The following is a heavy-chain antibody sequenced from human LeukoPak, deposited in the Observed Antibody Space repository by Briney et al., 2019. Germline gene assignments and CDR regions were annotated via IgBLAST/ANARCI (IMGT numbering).Heavy chain of an antibody. J-gene: IGHJ4*02. CDR1: GYTFTGYY. Sequence: ASVKVSCKASGYTFTGYYMHWVRQAPGQGLEWMGWINPNSGGTNYAQKFQGRVTMTRDTSISTAYMELSRLRSDDTAVCYCARDYCSSTSCPVGDYWGQGTLVTVSS. CDR3: ARDYCSSTSCPVGDY. D-gene: IGHD2-2*01. CDR2: INPNSGGT. V-gene: IGHV1-2*02.